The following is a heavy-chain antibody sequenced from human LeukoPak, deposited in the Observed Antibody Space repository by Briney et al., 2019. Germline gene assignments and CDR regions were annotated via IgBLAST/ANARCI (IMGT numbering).Heavy chain of an antibody. J-gene: IGHJ6*03. Sequence: ASVKVSCKASGGTFSSYAISWVRQAPGQGLEWMGGIIPLFGTANYAQKLQGRVTMTTDTSTSTAYMELRSLRSDDTAVYYCARVEGGSGLYYYYYYMDVWGKGTTVTVSS. D-gene: IGHD1-1*01. CDR2: IIPLFGTA. V-gene: IGHV1-69*05. CDR1: GGTFSSYA. CDR3: ARVEGGSGLYYYYYYMDV.